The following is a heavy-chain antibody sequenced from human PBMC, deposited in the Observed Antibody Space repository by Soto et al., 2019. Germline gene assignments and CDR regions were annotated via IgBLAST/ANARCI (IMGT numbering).Heavy chain of an antibody. CDR3: ARAAGPIVVTTYWYFDL. D-gene: IGHD2-21*01. Sequence: SVKVSCKASGGTFSSYAISWVRQAPGQGLEWMGGIIPIFGTANYAQKFQGRVTITADESTSTAYMELSSLRSEDTAVYYCARAAGPIVVTTYWYFDLWGRGTLVTVSS. V-gene: IGHV1-69*13. J-gene: IGHJ2*01. CDR1: GGTFSSYA. CDR2: IIPIFGTA.